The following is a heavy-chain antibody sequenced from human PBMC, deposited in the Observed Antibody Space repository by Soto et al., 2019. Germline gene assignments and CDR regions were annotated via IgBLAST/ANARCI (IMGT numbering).Heavy chain of an antibody. CDR3: ARDCSAGSCYSARHYYGMDV. CDR1: RYTGTRYY. CDR2: INPNSGGT. Sequence: SVKVLCKPSRYTGTRYYMHWVRQAPGQGLEWMGWINPNSGGTNYAQKFQGRVTMTRDTSISTAYMELSRLRSDDTAVYYCARDCSAGSCYSARHYYGMDVWGQGTTVTVSS. V-gene: IGHV1-2*02. D-gene: IGHD2-15*01. J-gene: IGHJ6*02.